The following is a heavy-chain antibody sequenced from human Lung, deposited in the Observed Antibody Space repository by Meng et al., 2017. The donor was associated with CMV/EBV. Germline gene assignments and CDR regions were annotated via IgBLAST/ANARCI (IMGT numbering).Heavy chain of an antibody. J-gene: IGHJ6*02. CDR1: GGSFIGYY. CDR3: ARGHAAGRRVGMDP. D-gene: IGHD6-13*01. V-gene: IGHV4-34*01. CDR2: INHSGST. Sequence: SXTXSLXCPVYGGSFIGYYWSWIGQPPGKGLEWIGEINHSGSTNYNPSLKSRVTISVDTSKNQFSLKLSSVIAADTAVYYCARGHAAGRRVGMDPLGQATTVTVSS.